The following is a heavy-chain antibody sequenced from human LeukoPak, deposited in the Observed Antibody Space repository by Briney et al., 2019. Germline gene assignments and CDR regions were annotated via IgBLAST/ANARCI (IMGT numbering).Heavy chain of an antibody. CDR3: ARRVDSSGYYYEYYFDY. Sequence: GESLKTSCKGSGYSFTSYWIGWVRQMPGKGLEWMGIIYPGDSDTRYSPSFQGQVTISADKSISTAYLQWSSLKASDTAMYYCARRVDSSGYYYEYYFDYWGQGTLVTVSS. J-gene: IGHJ4*02. CDR2: IYPGDSDT. V-gene: IGHV5-51*01. D-gene: IGHD3-22*01. CDR1: GYSFTSYW.